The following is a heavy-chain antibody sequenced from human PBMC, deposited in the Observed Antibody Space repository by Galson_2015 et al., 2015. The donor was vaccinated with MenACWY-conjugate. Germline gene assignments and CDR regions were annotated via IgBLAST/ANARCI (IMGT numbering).Heavy chain of an antibody. J-gene: IGHJ4*02. CDR3: ARWVAVKMIEY. Sequence: ETLSLTCSVSGASISTDYWSWIRQPPGKGLEGIGYIHYSGSTKYNPSLKTRITMSLDTSENQFSLKLSSGTAADTAVYYCARWVAVKMIEYCGQGTLVTVSS. CDR2: IHYSGST. V-gene: IGHV4-59*01. D-gene: IGHD6-19*01. CDR1: GASISTDY.